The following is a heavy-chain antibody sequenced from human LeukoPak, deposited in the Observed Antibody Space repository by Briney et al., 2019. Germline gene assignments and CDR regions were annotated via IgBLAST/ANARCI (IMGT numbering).Heavy chain of an antibody. CDR3: VRYPSSGWYNFDY. Sequence: GASVKVSCKASGYTFTGYYMHWVRQAPGQGLEWMGWINPNSGGTNCAQKFQGRVTMTRDTSISTAYMELSRLRSDDTAVYYCVRYPSSGWYNFDYWGQGTLVTVSS. V-gene: IGHV1-2*02. D-gene: IGHD6-19*01. J-gene: IGHJ4*02. CDR1: GYTFTGYY. CDR2: INPNSGGT.